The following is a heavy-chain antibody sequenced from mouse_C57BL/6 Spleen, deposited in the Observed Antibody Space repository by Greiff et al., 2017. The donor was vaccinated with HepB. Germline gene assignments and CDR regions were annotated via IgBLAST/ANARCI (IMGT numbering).Heavy chain of an antibody. D-gene: IGHD1-1*01. Sequence: VQLQQSGAELVRPGTSVKVSCKASGYAFTNYLIEWVKQRPGQGLEWIGVINPGSGGTNYNEKFKGKATLTADKSSSTAYMQLSSLTSEDSAVYFCARSGITTVVATGYFDYWGQGTTLTVSS. CDR1: GYAFTNYL. CDR2: INPGSGGT. CDR3: ARSGITTVVATGYFDY. J-gene: IGHJ2*01. V-gene: IGHV1-54*01.